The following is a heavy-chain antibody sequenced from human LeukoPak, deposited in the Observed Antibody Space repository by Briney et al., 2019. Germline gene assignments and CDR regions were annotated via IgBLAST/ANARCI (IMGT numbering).Heavy chain of an antibody. CDR1: GYTFTSYY. CDR2: INPSGGST. D-gene: IGHD4-11*01. V-gene: IGHV1-46*01. J-gene: IGHJ6*03. Sequence: ASVKVSCKASGYTFTSYYMHWVRQAPGQGLEWMGIINPSGGSTSYAQKFQGRVTMTRDMSTSTVYMELSSLRSEDTAVYYCAALTTVTVYYYYYMDVWGKGTTVTVSS. CDR3: AALTTVTVYYYYYMDV.